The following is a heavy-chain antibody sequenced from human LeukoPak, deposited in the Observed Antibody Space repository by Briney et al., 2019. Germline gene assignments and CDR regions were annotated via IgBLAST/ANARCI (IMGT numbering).Heavy chain of an antibody. CDR3: AKAPVTSCRGAFCYPFDY. Sequence: GGSLRLSCAASGFIFGSYNMNWVRQAPGKGLEWVSFISSSSSYIYYADSVKGRFTISRDNAKNSLYLQMNSLRAEDAAVYYCAKAPVTSCRGAFCYPFDYWGQGTLVTVSS. CDR1: GFIFGSYN. J-gene: IGHJ4*02. CDR2: ISSSSSYI. D-gene: IGHD2-15*01. V-gene: IGHV3-21*04.